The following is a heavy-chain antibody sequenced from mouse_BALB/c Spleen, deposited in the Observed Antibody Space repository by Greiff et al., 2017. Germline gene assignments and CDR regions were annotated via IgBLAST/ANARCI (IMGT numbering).Heavy chain of an antibody. CDR1: GYTFTSYY. D-gene: IGHD2-1*01. V-gene: IGHV1S81*02. Sequence: QVQLQQSGAELVKPGASVKLSCKASGYTFTSYYMYWVKQRPGQGLEWIGEINPSNGGTNFNEKFKSKATLTVDKSSSTAYMQLSSLTSEDSAVYYCTRRDGNYRYFDVWGAGTTVTVSS. J-gene: IGHJ1*01. CDR2: INPSNGGT. CDR3: TRRDGNYRYFDV.